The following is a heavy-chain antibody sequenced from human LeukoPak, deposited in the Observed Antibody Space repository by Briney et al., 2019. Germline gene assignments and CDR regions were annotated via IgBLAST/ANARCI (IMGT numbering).Heavy chain of an antibody. Sequence: ASVKVSCKASGYTFTSYGISWVRQAPGQGLEWMGWISAYNGNTNYAQKLQGRVTMTTDTSTSTAYMELRSLRSDDTAVYYCARYYDYGAHTPPVYYYYYGMDVWGKGTTVTVSS. CDR2: ISAYNGNT. J-gene: IGHJ6*04. D-gene: IGHD4-17*01. CDR3: ARYYDYGAHTPPVYYYYYGMDV. CDR1: GYTFTSYG. V-gene: IGHV1-18*04.